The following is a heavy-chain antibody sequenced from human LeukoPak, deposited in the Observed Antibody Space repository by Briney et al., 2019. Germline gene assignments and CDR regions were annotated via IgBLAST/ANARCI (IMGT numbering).Heavy chain of an antibody. CDR2: IYYSGST. J-gene: IGHJ6*04. CDR3: ARDAGYYGSGSLDV. D-gene: IGHD3-10*01. V-gene: IGHV4-59*01. Sequence: SETLSLTCTVSGGSISSYYWSWIRQPPGKGLEWIGYIYYSGSTNYNPSLKSRVTISVDTSKNQFSLKLSSVTAADTAVYYCARDAGYYGSGSLDVWGKGTTVTVSS. CDR1: GGSISSYY.